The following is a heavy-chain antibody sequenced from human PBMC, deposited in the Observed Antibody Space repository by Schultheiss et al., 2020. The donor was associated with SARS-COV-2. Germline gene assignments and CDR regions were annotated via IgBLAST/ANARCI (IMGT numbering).Heavy chain of an antibody. CDR3: ARARGGVWEPQHYYYYYYMDV. CDR1: GGSISSYY. J-gene: IGHJ6*03. D-gene: IGHD1-26*01. CDR2: IYTSGST. V-gene: IGHV4-4*07. Sequence: SQTLSLTCTVSGGSISSYYWSWIRQPAGKGLEWIGRIYTSGSTNYNPSLKSRVTMSVDTSKNQFSLKLSSVTAADTAVYYCARARGGVWEPQHYYYYYYMDVWGKGTTVTVSS.